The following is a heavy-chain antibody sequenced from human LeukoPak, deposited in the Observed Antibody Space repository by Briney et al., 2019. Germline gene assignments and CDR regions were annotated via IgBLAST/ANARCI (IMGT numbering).Heavy chain of an antibody. CDR1: ALTFSNYW. CDR2: INSDGSGT. D-gene: IGHD3-16*01. V-gene: IGHV3-74*01. CDR3: IRDNGGAGQNFDY. J-gene: IGHJ4*02. Sequence: GGSLRLSCAASALTFSNYWMHWVRQAPGRGLVWVSRINSDGSGTAYADFVKGRFSISRDNAKNTLYLQMTSLRAEDTAVYYCIRDNGGAGQNFDYWGQGTLVTVSS.